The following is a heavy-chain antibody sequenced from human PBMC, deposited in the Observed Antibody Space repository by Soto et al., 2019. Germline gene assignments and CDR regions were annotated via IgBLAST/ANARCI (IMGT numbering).Heavy chain of an antibody. CDR3: ARDLDYDFWSGYSPHDAFDI. CDR2: ISAYNGNT. V-gene: IGHV1-18*01. D-gene: IGHD3-3*01. J-gene: IGHJ3*02. CDR1: GYTFTSYG. Sequence: ASVKVSCKASGYTFTSYGISWVRQAPGQGLEWMGWISAYNGNTNYAQKLQGRVTMTTDTSTSTAYMELRSLRSDDTAVYYCARDLDYDFWSGYSPHDAFDIWGQGTMVT.